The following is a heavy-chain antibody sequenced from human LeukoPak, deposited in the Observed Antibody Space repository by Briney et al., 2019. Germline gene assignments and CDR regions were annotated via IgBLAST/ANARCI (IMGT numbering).Heavy chain of an antibody. CDR2: ISWNSGSI. J-gene: IGHJ5*02. CDR1: GFTFDDYA. Sequence: GGPLRLSCAASGFTFDDYAMHWVRQAPGKGLEWVSGISWNSGSIGYADSVKGRFTISRDNAKNSLYLQMNSLRAEDTALYYCTKGDTAMVYNWFDPWGQGTLVTVSS. V-gene: IGHV3-9*01. CDR3: TKGDTAMVYNWFDP. D-gene: IGHD5-18*01.